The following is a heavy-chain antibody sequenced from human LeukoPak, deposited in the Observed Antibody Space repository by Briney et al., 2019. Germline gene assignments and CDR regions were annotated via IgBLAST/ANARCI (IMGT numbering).Heavy chain of an antibody. Sequence: SETLSLTCAVSGGSISSYYWSWIRQPPGKGLEWIGYIYYSGSTNYNPSLKSRVTISVDTSKNQFSLKLSSVTAADTAVYYCARLHYGALSAYFDYWGQGTLVTVSS. CDR3: ARLHYGALSAYFDY. D-gene: IGHD4-17*01. CDR2: IYYSGST. V-gene: IGHV4-59*08. J-gene: IGHJ4*02. CDR1: GGSISSYY.